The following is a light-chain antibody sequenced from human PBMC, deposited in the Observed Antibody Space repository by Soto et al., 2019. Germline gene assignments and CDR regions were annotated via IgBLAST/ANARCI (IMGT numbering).Light chain of an antibody. CDR3: CSYAGSLALME. J-gene: IGLJ2*01. V-gene: IGLV2-23*02. CDR2: EVS. CDR1: SSDVGSYNL. Sequence: QSVLTQPASVSGSPGQSITISCTGTSSDVGSYNLVSWYQQYPGKAPKLMIYEVSKRPSGVSNRFSGSKSGNTASLTISGLQAEDEDDYYCCSYAGSLALMEFGGGTKLTVL.